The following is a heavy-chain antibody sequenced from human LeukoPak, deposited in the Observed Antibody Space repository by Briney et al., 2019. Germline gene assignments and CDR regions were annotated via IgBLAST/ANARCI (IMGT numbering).Heavy chain of an antibody. D-gene: IGHD3-22*01. J-gene: IGHJ3*02. CDR2: IYHSGST. V-gene: IGHV4-38-2*01. CDR3: ARAATDYDSSGYYENDAFDI. Sequence: PSETLSLTCAAYGVSFSGYYWGWIRQPPGKGLEWIGSIYHSGSTYYNPSLKSRVTISVDTSKNQFSLKLSSVTAADTAAYYCARAATDYDSSGYYENDAFDIWGQGTMVTVSS. CDR1: GVSFSGYY.